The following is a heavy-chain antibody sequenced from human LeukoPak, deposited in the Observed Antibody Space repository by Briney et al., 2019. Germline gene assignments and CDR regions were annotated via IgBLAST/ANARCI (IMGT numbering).Heavy chain of an antibody. CDR2: IYYTGST. J-gene: IGHJ4*02. V-gene: IGHV4-59*12. CDR1: GGSISSYY. Sequence: SETLSLTCTVSGGSISSYYWSWIRQSPGKGLEWIGYIYYTGSTNYNPSLKSRVTISVDTSKNQFSLKVNSVTAADTAVYYCTIDLMTGFSSGWHFGYWGQGTLVTVSS. CDR3: TIDLMTGFSSGWHFGY. D-gene: IGHD6-19*01.